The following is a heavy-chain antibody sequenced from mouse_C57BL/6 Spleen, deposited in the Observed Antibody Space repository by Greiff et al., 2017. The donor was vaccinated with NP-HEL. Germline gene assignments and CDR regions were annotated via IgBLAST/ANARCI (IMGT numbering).Heavy chain of an antibody. J-gene: IGHJ3*01. CDR1: GYTFTDYY. CDR2: IIPNNGGT. CDR3: ARWGDAWFAY. Sequence: VQLQQSGPELVKPGASVKISCKASGYTFTDYYMKWVKQSHGKSLEWIGDIIPNNGGTSYNQKFKGKATLTVDKSSSTAYMELRSLTSEDSAVYYCARWGDAWFAYWGQGTLVTVAA. D-gene: IGHD2-13*01. V-gene: IGHV1-26*01.